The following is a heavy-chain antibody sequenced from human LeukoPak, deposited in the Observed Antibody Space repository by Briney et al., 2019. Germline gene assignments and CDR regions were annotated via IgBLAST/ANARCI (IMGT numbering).Heavy chain of an antibody. CDR2: ITSSSSEI. CDR1: GFTFSSYT. D-gene: IGHD1-26*01. CDR3: ARGGSGNFYY. J-gene: IGHJ4*02. Sequence: GGSLRLSCAASGFTFSSYTMNWVRQAPGKGLEWVSAITSSSSEIYYADSVKGRFTISRDNAKNTLYLQMTSLRAEDTAVYYCARGGSGNFYYWGQGTLVTVSS. V-gene: IGHV3-21*01.